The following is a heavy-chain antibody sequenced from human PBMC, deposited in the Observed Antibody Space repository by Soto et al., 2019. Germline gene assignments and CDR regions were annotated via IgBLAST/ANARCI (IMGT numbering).Heavy chain of an antibody. CDR2: IYYSGST. Sequence: ETLSLTCTVSGGSISSYYWSWIRQPPGKGLEWIGYIYYSGSTNYNPSLKSRVTISVDTSKNQFSLKLSSVTAADTAVYYCARGGYDILTGYILDYWGQGTLVTVSS. CDR3: ARGGYDILTGYILDY. CDR1: GGSISSYY. J-gene: IGHJ4*02. V-gene: IGHV4-59*01. D-gene: IGHD3-9*01.